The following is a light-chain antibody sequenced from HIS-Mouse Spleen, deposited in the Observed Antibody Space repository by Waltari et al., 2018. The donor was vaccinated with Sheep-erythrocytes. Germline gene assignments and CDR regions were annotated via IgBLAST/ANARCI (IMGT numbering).Light chain of an antibody. Sequence: QSALTQPRSVSGSPGQSVTISCTGTSSDVGGYNYVSWYQQPPGKAPKLMIYDVSKRPSGVPDRFSGSKSGNTASLPISGLQAENEADYYCCSYAGSYNHVFATGTKVTVL. V-gene: IGLV2-11*01. CDR1: SSDVGGYNY. CDR2: DVS. CDR3: CSYAGSYNHV. J-gene: IGLJ1*01.